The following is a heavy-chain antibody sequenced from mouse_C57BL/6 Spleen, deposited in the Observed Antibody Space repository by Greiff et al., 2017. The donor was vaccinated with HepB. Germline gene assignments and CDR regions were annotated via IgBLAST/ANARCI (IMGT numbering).Heavy chain of an antibody. V-gene: IGHV1-69*01. D-gene: IGHD1-1*01. CDR2: IDPSDSYT. Sequence: VQLQQSGAELVMPGASVKLSCKASGYTFTSYWMHWVKQRPGQGLEWIGEIDPSDSYTNYNQKFKGKSTLTVDKSSSTAYMQLSSLTSEDSAVYYCARWNDSSYYYAMDYWGQGTSVTVSS. CDR3: ARWNDSSYYYAMDY. CDR1: GYTFTSYW. J-gene: IGHJ4*01.